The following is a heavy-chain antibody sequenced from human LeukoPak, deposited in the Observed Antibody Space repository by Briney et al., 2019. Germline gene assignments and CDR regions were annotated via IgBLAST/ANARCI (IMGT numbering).Heavy chain of an antibody. D-gene: IGHD2-15*01. CDR3: AKGAVVAADWYFDL. V-gene: IGHV3-9*01. Sequence: PGGSLRLSCAASGFTFDDYAMHWVRQAPGKGLEWVSGISWNSGSIGYADSVKGRFTISRDNAKNSLYLQMNSLRAEDTALYYCAKGAVVAADWYFDLWGRGTLVTVSS. J-gene: IGHJ2*01. CDR2: ISWNSGSI. CDR1: GFTFDDYA.